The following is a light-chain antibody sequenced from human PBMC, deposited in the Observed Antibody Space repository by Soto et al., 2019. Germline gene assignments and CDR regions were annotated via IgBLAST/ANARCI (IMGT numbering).Light chain of an antibody. J-gene: IGKJ1*01. CDR1: QSVTSSY. V-gene: IGKV3-11*01. CDR2: DAS. CDR3: QQRSNWPPWT. Sequence: EIVLTQSPGTLSLSPGERATLSCGASQSVTSSYLAWYQQKPGQAPRLLIYDASNRATGIPARFSGSGSGTDFTLTISSLEPEDFAVYYCQQRSNWPPWTFGQGTKVDIK.